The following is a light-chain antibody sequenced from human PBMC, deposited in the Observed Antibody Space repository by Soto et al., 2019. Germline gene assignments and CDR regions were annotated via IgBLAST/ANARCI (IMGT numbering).Light chain of an antibody. CDR2: DSS. Sequence: EIVLTQSPATLSLSPGERATLSCRASLDAADCFDRSQHKPGQAPRLLSYDSSTGATGIAARFSGSGSVTDFTLTMSSLEPEDFAVYDCPQRSNWPQTVGQGTKVDIK. CDR1: LDAADC. V-gene: IGKV3-11*01. J-gene: IGKJ1*01. CDR3: PQRSNWPQT.